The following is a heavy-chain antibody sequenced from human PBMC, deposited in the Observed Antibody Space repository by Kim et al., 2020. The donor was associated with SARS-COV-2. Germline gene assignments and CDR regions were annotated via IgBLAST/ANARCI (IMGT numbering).Heavy chain of an antibody. CDR3: IKGGWGWIWDN. J-gene: IGHJ4*02. CDR1: GFTFTGYA. CDR2: IDGSDGTT. D-gene: IGHD2-21*01. V-gene: IGHV3-23*01. Sequence: GGSLRLSCTTSGFTFTGYAMSWVSQAPGKGLEWVSSIDGSDGTTYYVDSVEGRFTISRDNSKNTLYLQMNTLRADDTAIYDCIKGGWGWIWDNWGQGT.